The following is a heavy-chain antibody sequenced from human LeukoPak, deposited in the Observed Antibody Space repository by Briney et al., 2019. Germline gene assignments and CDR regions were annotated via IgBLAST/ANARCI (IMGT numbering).Heavy chain of an antibody. CDR3: ARGYGGNYYYGMDV. Sequence: GGSLRLSCAASGFTFSSYSMNWVRQAPGKGLEWVSSFSSSSSYIYYADSVKGRFTISRDNAKNSLYLQMNSLRAEDTAVYYCARGYGGNYYYGMDVWGQGTTVTVSS. J-gene: IGHJ6*02. CDR1: GFTFSSYS. CDR2: FSSSSSYI. D-gene: IGHD4-23*01. V-gene: IGHV3-21*01.